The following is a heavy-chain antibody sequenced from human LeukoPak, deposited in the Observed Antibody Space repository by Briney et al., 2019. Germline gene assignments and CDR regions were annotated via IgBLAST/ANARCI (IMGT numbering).Heavy chain of an antibody. V-gene: IGHV3-23*01. J-gene: IGHJ4*02. Sequence: GGSLRLSCAASGFTFSSYAMSWVRQAPEKGLEWVSAIGGSGDFTYYAEYVKGRFTISRDNSKKTLYLQMNSLRAEDTAVYYCAKADRGWGVITKDWGQGTLVTVSS. CDR3: AKADRGWGVITKD. CDR1: GFTFSSYA. CDR2: IGGSGDFT. D-gene: IGHD3-10*01.